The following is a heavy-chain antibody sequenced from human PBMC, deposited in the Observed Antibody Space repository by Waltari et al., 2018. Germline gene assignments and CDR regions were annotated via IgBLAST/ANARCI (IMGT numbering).Heavy chain of an antibody. CDR3: ARVVVATKRYFDL. J-gene: IGHJ2*01. Sequence: QAQLPASGPGLVKPSETRSLTCTVSGGSLSSYSWRWIRQPAGKGLEWSGRIYTSGRTNYIPSLKSQVTMSVDTSKNQFSLKLSAVTAADTAVYYGARVVVATKRYFDLWGRGTLVTVSS. CDR2: IYTSGRT. CDR1: GGSLSSYS. D-gene: IGHD5-12*01. V-gene: IGHV4-4*07.